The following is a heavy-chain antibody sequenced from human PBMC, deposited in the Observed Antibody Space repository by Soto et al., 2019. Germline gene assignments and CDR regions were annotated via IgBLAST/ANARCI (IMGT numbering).Heavy chain of an antibody. D-gene: IGHD3-10*01. V-gene: IGHV3-49*03. J-gene: IGHJ6*02. CDR1: GFTFGDYA. CDR2: IRSKAYGGTT. CDR3: TRTYGSGSYSNYYYYYGMDV. Sequence: TGGSLRLSCTASGFTFGDYAMSWFRQAPGKGLEWVGFIRSKAYGGTTEYAASVKGRFTISRDDSKSIAYLQMNSLKTEDTAVYYCTRTYGSGSYSNYYYYYGMDVWGQGTTVTVSS.